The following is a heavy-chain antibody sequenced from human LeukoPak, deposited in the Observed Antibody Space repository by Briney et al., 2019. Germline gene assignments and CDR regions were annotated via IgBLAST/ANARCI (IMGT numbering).Heavy chain of an antibody. CDR2: IYPGDSDA. V-gene: IGHV5-51*01. D-gene: IGHD3-10*01. CDR1: GYSFTSYW. J-gene: IGHJ4*02. Sequence: GESLKISCKGSGYSFTSYWIGWVRQMPGKGLKWIGIIYPGDSDARYSPSFQGQVTISADKSISTAYLQWSSLKASDTAMYYCARVWASITMVRGRPFYFDYWGQGTLVTVSS. CDR3: ARVWASITMVRGRPFYFDY.